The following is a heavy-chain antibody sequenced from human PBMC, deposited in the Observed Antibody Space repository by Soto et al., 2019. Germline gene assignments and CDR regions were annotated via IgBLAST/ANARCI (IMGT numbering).Heavy chain of an antibody. D-gene: IGHD3-16*01. CDR2: INPYNANT. V-gene: IGHV1-18*04. CDR1: GYTFTNHG. Sequence: QVQLVQSGTEVKKPGASVKVSCKTSGYTFTNHGINWVRQAPGQGLEWMGWINPYNANTNYAQKLQGRVTMTTDTSTITDYMDLRSLTADDTAVYYCARDRVAGIWGDAFDIWGQGTVVMVSS. CDR3: ARDRVAGIWGDAFDI. J-gene: IGHJ3*02.